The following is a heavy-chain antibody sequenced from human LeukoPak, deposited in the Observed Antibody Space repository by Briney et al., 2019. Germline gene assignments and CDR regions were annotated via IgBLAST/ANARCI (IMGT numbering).Heavy chain of an antibody. CDR3: ARHMTTVTTGEDKYYYYGMDV. Sequence: GESLKISCKGSGYSFTSYWLGWVRQMPGKGLEWMGIIYPGDSDTRYSSSFQGQVTISADKSISTAYLQWSSLKASDTAMYYCARHMTTVTTGEDKYYYYGMDVWGQGTTVTVSS. D-gene: IGHD4-4*01. V-gene: IGHV5-51*01. CDR2: IYPGDSDT. J-gene: IGHJ6*02. CDR1: GYSFTSYW.